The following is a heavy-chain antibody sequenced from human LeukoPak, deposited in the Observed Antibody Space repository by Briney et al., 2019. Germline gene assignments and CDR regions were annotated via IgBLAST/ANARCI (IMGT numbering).Heavy chain of an antibody. CDR1: GFTFSGYA. CDR2: ISGSGGST. V-gene: IGHV3-23*01. Sequence: GGSLRLSCAASGFTFSGYAMSWVRQAPGKGLEWVSAISGSGGSTYYADSVKGRFTISRDNSKNTLYLQMNSLRAEDTAVYYCAKDLYGDYFKAFYYYGMDVWGQGTTVTVSS. CDR3: AKDLYGDYFKAFYYYGMDV. J-gene: IGHJ6*02. D-gene: IGHD4-17*01.